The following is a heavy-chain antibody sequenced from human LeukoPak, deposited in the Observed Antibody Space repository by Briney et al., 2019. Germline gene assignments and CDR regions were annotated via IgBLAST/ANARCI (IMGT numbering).Heavy chain of an antibody. D-gene: IGHD6-19*01. CDR2: ISRGGDYT. CDR3: AKGVGTVGGYYFDY. V-gene: IGHV3-43*01. Sequence: PGGSLRLSCAASGFTFDDYTMHWVRQAPGKGLEWVSLISRGGDYTFYADYVKGRFTISRDNSKNSLYLQMNSLRTEDTALYYCAKGVGTVGGYYFDYWGQGTPVTVSS. CDR1: GFTFDDYT. J-gene: IGHJ4*02.